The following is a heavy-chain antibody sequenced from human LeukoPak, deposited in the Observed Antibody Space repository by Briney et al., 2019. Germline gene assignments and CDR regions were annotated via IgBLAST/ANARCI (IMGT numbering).Heavy chain of an antibody. D-gene: IGHD3-22*01. J-gene: IGHJ4*02. CDR3: ARDLFSFYYDSSGYCDY. Sequence: AGGSLRLSCVASGLNFGDYYMNWFRQAPGKGLEWLSFISSSGHNILYTDSVKGRFTVSRDNAKKTVFLQMNSLRAEDTAVYYCARDLFSFYYDSSGYCDYWGPGTRVTVSS. V-gene: IGHV3-11*01. CDR2: ISSSGHNI. CDR1: GLNFGDYY.